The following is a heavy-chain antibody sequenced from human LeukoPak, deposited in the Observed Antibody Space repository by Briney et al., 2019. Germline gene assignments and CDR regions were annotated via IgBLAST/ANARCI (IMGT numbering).Heavy chain of an antibody. CDR2: INHSGST. CDR3: ARPQGGTDAFDI. V-gene: IGHV4-34*01. D-gene: IGHD1/OR15-1a*01. Sequence: SETLSLTCAVYGGSFSGYYWSWIRQPPGKGLEWIGEINHSGSTNYNPSLKSRVTISVDTSKNQFSLKLSSVTAADTAVYYCARPQGGTDAFDIWGQGTMVTVSS. CDR1: GGSFSGYY. J-gene: IGHJ3*02.